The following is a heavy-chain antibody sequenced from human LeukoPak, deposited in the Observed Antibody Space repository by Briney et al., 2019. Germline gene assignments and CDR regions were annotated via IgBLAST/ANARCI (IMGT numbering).Heavy chain of an antibody. CDR3: ARDGYNFYYYYGMDV. D-gene: IGHD5-24*01. J-gene: IGHJ6*02. V-gene: IGHV1-8*01. Sequence: ASVKVSCKASGYTFTSYDINWVRQATGQGLEWMGWMNPNSGNTGYAQKFQGRVTMTRNTSISTAYMELSSLRSEDTAVYYCARDGYNFYYYYGMDVWGQGTTVTVSS. CDR2: MNPNSGNT. CDR1: GYTFTSYD.